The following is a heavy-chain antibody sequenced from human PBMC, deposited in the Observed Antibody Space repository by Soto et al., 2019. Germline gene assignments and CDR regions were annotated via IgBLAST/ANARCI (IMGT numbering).Heavy chain of an antibody. CDR2: MYNSGST. Sequence: QVQLQESGPGLVKPSETLSLTCTVSGGSISSYYWTWIRQPPGKGLEWIGFMYNSGSTHYNPSPKARATIALDTSKNRFPLNLRSVTAADTAVYYCASMGYHYGSGSYPLDYWGQGTLVTVSS. D-gene: IGHD3-10*01. CDR3: ASMGYHYGSGSYPLDY. J-gene: IGHJ4*02. V-gene: IGHV4-59*08. CDR1: GGSISSYY.